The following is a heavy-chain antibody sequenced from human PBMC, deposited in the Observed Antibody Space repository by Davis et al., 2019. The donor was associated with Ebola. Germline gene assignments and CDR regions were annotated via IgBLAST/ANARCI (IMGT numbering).Heavy chain of an antibody. V-gene: IGHV3-23*01. J-gene: IGHJ2*01. Sequence: GESLKISCAASGFTFRSNDMSWVRQAPGKGLEWVSAISGSGGSTYYADSVKGRFTISRVNSKNTLYLQMNSLRAEDTAVYYCASHSSSWYPPSYWYFDLWGRGTLVTVSS. CDR3: ASHSSSWYPPSYWYFDL. CDR1: GFTFRSND. D-gene: IGHD6-13*01. CDR2: ISGSGGST.